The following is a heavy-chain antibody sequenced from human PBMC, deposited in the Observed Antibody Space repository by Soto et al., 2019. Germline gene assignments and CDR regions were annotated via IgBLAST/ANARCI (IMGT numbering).Heavy chain of an antibody. V-gene: IGHV3-33*01. D-gene: IGHD5-12*01. CDR3: AREGDGYNPSFDY. CDR1: GFTFSSYG. CDR2: IWYDGSNK. J-gene: IGHJ4*02. Sequence: LRLSCAASGFTFSSYGMHWVRQAPGKGLEWVAVIWYDGSNKYYADSVKGRFTISRDNSKNTLYLQMNSLRAEDTAVYYCAREGDGYNPSFDYWGQGTLVTVSS.